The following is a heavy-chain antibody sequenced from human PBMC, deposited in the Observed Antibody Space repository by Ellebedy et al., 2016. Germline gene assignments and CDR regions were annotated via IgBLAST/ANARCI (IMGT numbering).Heavy chain of an antibody. J-gene: IGHJ6*02. CDR3: VKDNRCSGVTCYQNFYYRFGMDV. CDR2: IKQDGSEK. V-gene: IGHV3-7*03. CDR1: GFTFSSYW. D-gene: IGHD2-15*01. Sequence: GESLKISXAASGFTFSSYWMSWVRQAPGKGLEWVANIKQDGSEKYYVDSVKGRFTISRDNSKNTLFLEMNNLKPDDTAVYFCVKDNRCSGVTCYQNFYYRFGMDVWGHGTTVTVSS.